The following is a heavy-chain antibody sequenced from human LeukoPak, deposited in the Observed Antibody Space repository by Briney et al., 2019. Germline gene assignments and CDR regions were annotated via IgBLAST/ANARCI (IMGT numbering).Heavy chain of an antibody. CDR3: ARGVRIEGSGSYEGPFFDY. Sequence: APVKVSCKASGYTFTSYYMHWVRQAPGQGLEWMGIINPSGGSASYAQKFQGRVTMIRDTSTSTVYMELSSLRSEDTAVYYCARGVRIEGSGSYEGPFFDYWGQGTLVTVSS. CDR2: INPSGGSA. V-gene: IGHV1-46*01. D-gene: IGHD3-10*01. J-gene: IGHJ4*02. CDR1: GYTFTSYY.